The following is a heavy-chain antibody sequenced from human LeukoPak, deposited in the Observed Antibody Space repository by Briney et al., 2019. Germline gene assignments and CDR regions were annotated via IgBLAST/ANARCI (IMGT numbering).Heavy chain of an antibody. D-gene: IGHD3-22*01. CDR2: TSYDGSNK. Sequence: GGSLRLSCAASGFTFSSYGMHWVRQAPGKGLEWVALTSYDGSNKDYADSVKGRFTISRDNSKNTLYLQMNSLRAEDTAVYYCANRYYYDSSVLTTGYWGQGTLVTVSS. CDR3: ANRYYYDSSVLTTGY. V-gene: IGHV3-30*04. J-gene: IGHJ4*02. CDR1: GFTFSSYG.